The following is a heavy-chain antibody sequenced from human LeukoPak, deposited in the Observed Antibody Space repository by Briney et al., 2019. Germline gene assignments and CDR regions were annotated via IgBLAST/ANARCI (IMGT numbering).Heavy chain of an antibody. V-gene: IGHV4-34*01. D-gene: IGHD3-10*01. CDR3: VRGPWFGELGYYYYYMDV. CDR2: INHSGST. J-gene: IGHJ6*03. Sequence: SETLSLTCAVYGGSFSGYYWSWIRQPPGKGLEWIGEINHSGSTNYSPSLKSRGTISVDTSKNQFSLKLSSVTAADTAVYYCVRGPWFGELGYYYYYMDVWGKGTTVTVSS. CDR1: GGSFSGYY.